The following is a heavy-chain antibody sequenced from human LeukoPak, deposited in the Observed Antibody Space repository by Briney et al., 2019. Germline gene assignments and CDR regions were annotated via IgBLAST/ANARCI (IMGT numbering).Heavy chain of an antibody. Sequence: SETLSLTCTVSGGSISTDSYYWAWIRQPPGKGLEWIGSIHYSGSTYYSPSLKSRLTISVDTSKNQFSLNLSSVTAADTAVYYCARTWKPVPFDYWGQGTLVTVSS. V-gene: IGHV4-39*01. CDR1: GGSISTDSYY. D-gene: IGHD1-14*01. CDR3: ARTWKPVPFDY. J-gene: IGHJ4*02. CDR2: IHYSGST.